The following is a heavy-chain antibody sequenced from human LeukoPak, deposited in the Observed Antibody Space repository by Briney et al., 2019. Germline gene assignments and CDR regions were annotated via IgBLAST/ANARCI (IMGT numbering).Heavy chain of an antibody. Sequence: GGSLRLSCAASGFTFSSYAMHWVRQAPGKGLEWVAVISYDGSNKYYADSVKGRFTISRDNAKNSLYLQMNSLRAEDTAVYYCARVSSGSYYPDALDIWGQGTMVTVSS. CDR3: ARVSSGSYYPDALDI. J-gene: IGHJ3*02. V-gene: IGHV3-30-3*01. CDR1: GFTFSSYA. CDR2: ISYDGSNK. D-gene: IGHD1-26*01.